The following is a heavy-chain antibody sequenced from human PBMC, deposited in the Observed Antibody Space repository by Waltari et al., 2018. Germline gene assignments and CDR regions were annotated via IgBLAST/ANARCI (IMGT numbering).Heavy chain of an antibody. CDR3: ARAPQEWGLYYMDV. D-gene: IGHD1-26*01. Sequence: QVQLQESGPGLVKPSQTLSLTCTVSGGSISSGGYYWSWIRQHPGKGLEWIGYIYYIGSTYYNPSLKSRVTISVDTSKNQFSLKLSSVTAADTAVYYCARAPQEWGLYYMDVWGKGTTVTVSS. CDR1: GGSISSGGYY. J-gene: IGHJ6*03. V-gene: IGHV4-31*03. CDR2: IYYIGST.